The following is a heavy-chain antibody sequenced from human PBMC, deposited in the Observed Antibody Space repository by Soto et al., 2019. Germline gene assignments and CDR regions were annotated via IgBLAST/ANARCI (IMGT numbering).Heavy chain of an antibody. J-gene: IGHJ5*02. D-gene: IGHD2-21*01. CDR1: GFSFSFYN. V-gene: IGHV3-48*02. Sequence: GGSLRLSCAASGFSFSFYNMNWVRQAPGKGLEWVSYISTSSSTIYYADSVKGRFTISRDNAKNSLYLQMNSLRDEDTAVYYCAREKIATVYSQGSRKSWFDPWGQGTLVTVSS. CDR2: ISTSSSTI. CDR3: AREKIATVYSQGSRKSWFDP.